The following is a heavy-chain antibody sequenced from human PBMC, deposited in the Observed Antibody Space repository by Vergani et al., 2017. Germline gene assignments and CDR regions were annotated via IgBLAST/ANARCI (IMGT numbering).Heavy chain of an antibody. V-gene: IGHV5-51*01. J-gene: IGHJ5*02. Sequence: EVQLVQSGAEVKKPGESLKISCKGSGYSFTSYWIGWVRQMPGKGLEWMGIIYPGDSDTRYSPSFQGQVTISADKSISTAYLQWSSLKASDTAMYYCARVMYSSSWYLRWWFDPWGQGTLVTVSS. CDR1: GYSFTSYW. D-gene: IGHD6-13*01. CDR2: IYPGDSDT. CDR3: ARVMYSSSWYLRWWFDP.